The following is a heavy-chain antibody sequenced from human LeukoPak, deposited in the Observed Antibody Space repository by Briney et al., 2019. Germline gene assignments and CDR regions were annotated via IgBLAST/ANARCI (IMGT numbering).Heavy chain of an antibody. CDR2: ISYDGSNK. CDR3: AKDSQQWLMYYFDY. CDR1: GFTFSSYG. Sequence: PGGSLRLSCAASGFTFSSYGMHWARQAPGKGLEWVAVISYDGSNKYYADSVKGRFTISRDNSKNTLYLQMNSLRAEDTAVYYCAKDSQQWLMYYFDYWGQGTLVTVSS. D-gene: IGHD6-19*01. V-gene: IGHV3-30*18. J-gene: IGHJ4*02.